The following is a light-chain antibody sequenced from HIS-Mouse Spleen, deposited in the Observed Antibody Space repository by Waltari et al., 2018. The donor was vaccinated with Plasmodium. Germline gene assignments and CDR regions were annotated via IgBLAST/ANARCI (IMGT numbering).Light chain of an antibody. J-gene: IGLJ3*02. CDR1: ALPKQY. CDR2: EDS. V-gene: IGLV3-10*01. CDR3: YSTDSSGNHRV. Sequence: SYELTQPPSVSVSPGQTARITCSGDALPKQYAYWYQQKSGQAHVLVIYEDSKRPSGIPGRFSGSSSGTMATLTISGAQVEDEADYYCYSTDSSGNHRVFGGGTKLTVL.